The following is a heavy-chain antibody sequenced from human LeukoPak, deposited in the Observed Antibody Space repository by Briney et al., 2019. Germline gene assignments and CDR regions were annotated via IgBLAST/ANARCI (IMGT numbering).Heavy chain of an antibody. J-gene: IGHJ4*02. CDR1: GGSISSSSYY. CDR3: ARQTAKNVDTARFDS. D-gene: IGHD5-18*01. V-gene: IGHV4-39*01. CDR2: IHYSGST. Sequence: PSETLSLTCTVSGGSISSSSYYWGWLRQPPGKGLEWIGSIHYSGSTYYNPSLKSRVTISVDTSKNQFSLKLSSVTAADTAVYYCARQTAKNVDTARFDSWGQGTLVTVSS.